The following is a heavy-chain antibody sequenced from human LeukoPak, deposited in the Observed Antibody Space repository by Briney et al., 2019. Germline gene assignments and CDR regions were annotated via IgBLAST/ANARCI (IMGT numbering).Heavy chain of an antibody. CDR1: GGSISSYY. V-gene: IGHV4-59*01. CDR2: IYYSGST. CDR3: ARKMSYYDFWSGYNDAFDV. J-gene: IGHJ3*01. Sequence: SETLSLTCTVSGGSISSYYWSWIRQPPGKGLEWIGYIYYSGSTNYNPSLKSRVTISVDTSKNQFSLKLSSVTAADTAVYYCARKMSYYDFWSGYNDAFDVWGQGTMVTVSS. D-gene: IGHD3-3*01.